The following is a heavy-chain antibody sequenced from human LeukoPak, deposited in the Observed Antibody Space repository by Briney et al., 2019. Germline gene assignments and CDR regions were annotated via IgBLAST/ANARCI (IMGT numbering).Heavy chain of an antibody. Sequence: SETLSLTCTVYGGSISSGDYYWSWIRQPPGKGLEWIGYIYYSGSTYYNPSLKSRVTISVDTSKNQFSLKLSSVTAADAAVYYCARVVVPAARRRPDWFDSCDQGTLVTVSS. D-gene: IGHD2-2*01. J-gene: IGHJ5*01. CDR1: GGSISSGDYY. CDR3: ARVVVPAARRRPDWFDS. CDR2: IYYSGST. V-gene: IGHV4-30-4*08.